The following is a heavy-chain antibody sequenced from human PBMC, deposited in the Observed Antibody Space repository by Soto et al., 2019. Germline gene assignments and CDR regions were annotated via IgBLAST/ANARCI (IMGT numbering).Heavy chain of an antibody. CDR1: GGSISISSYY. Sequence: SETLSLTCTVSGGSISISSYYCRCIRQPPGKGLEWIGSIYYSGSTYYNPSLKSRVTISVDTSKNQFSLKLSSVTAADTAVYYCASHDRRLDAFDIWGQGTMVTVSS. V-gene: IGHV4-39*01. CDR3: ASHDRRLDAFDI. CDR2: IYYSGST. J-gene: IGHJ3*02.